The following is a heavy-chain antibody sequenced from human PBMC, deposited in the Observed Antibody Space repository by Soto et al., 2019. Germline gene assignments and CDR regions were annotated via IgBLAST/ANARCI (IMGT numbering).Heavy chain of an antibody. CDR2: IYYSGST. V-gene: IGHV4-31*03. D-gene: IGHD5-18*01. Sequence: QVQLQESGPGLVKPSQTLSLTCTVSGASISSGGYYWSWIRQHPGKGPEWIGNIYYSGSTYYNPSLKSRLTISVDMSKNQFSLKLSSVTAADTAMYYCARDGGYTCGHGLDNWGQGTLVTVSS. CDR1: GASISSGGYY. J-gene: IGHJ4*02. CDR3: ARDGGYTCGHGLDN.